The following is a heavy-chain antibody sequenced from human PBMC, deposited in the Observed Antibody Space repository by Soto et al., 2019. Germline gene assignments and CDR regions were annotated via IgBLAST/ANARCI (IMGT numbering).Heavy chain of an antibody. CDR2: ISKSDYT. Sequence: PVGSLRLSCTVSGFAFNNYGISWVRQAPGKGLERVSSISKSDYTYYSDSVKGRFTISRDNAKNSVSLQMNTLRVEDTAVYYCAREDSIIIPAVSDFWGQGTLVTVSS. CDR1: GFAFNNYG. CDR3: AREDSIIIPAVSDF. J-gene: IGHJ4*02. V-gene: IGHV3-21*01. D-gene: IGHD2-2*01.